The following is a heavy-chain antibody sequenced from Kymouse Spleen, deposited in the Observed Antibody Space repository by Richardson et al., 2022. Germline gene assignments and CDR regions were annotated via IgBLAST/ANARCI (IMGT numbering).Heavy chain of an antibody. CDR1: GGSISSSSYY. J-gene: IGHJ6*02. CDR2: IYYSGST. CDR3: ARHSAARPGYYYYGMDV. Sequence: QLQLQESGPGLVKPSETLSLTCTVSGGSISSSSYYWGWIRQPPGKGLEWIGSIYYSGSTYYNPSLKSRVTISVDTSKNQFSLKLSSVTAADTAVYYCARHSAARPGYYYYGMDVWGQGTTVTVSS. D-gene: IGHD6-6*01. V-gene: IGHV4-39*01.